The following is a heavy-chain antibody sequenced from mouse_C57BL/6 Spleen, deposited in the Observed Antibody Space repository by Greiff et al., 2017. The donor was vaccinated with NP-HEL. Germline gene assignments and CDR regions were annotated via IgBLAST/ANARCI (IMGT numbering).Heavy chain of an antibody. CDR2: IDPEDGET. CDR3: ARSGSSYKYFDV. D-gene: IGHD1-1*01. J-gene: IGHJ1*03. Sequence: EVKVVESGAELVKPGPSVKLSCTASGFNIKDYYMHWVKQRTEQGLEWIGRIDPEDGETKYAPKFQGKATITADTSSNTAYLQLSSLTSEDTAVYYCARSGSSYKYFDVWGTGTTVTVSA. V-gene: IGHV14-2*01. CDR1: GFNIKDYY.